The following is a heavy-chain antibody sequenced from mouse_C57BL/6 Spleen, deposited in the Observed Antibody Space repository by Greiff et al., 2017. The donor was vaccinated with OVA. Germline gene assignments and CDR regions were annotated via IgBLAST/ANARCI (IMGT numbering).Heavy chain of an antibody. V-gene: IGHV1-15*01. D-gene: IGHD1-1*01. CDR1: GYTFTDYE. CDR2: IDPETGGT. Sequence: QVQLQQSGAELVRPGASVTLSCKASGYTFTDYEMHWVKQTPVHGLEWIGAIDPETGGTAYNQKFKGKAILTADKSSSTAYMELRSLTSEDSAVYYCTRVYYYGSSYPFAYWGQGTLVTVSA. CDR3: TRVYYYGSSYPFAY. J-gene: IGHJ3*01.